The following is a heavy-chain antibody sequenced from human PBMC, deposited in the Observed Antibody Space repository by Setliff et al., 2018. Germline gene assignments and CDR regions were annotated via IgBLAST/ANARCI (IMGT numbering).Heavy chain of an antibody. CDR1: GGSIGSSSYY. Sequence: SETLSLTCTVSGGSIGSSSYYWGWIRQPPGKGLEWIGSIHYSGSTYYNPSLKSRVTISIDTSKNQFSLKLSSVTAADTAVYYCARGGDSGSYFLANHDAFDIWGQGTMVTGS. V-gene: IGHV4-39*07. CDR3: ARGGDSGSYFLANHDAFDI. D-gene: IGHD1-26*01. J-gene: IGHJ3*02. CDR2: IHYSGST.